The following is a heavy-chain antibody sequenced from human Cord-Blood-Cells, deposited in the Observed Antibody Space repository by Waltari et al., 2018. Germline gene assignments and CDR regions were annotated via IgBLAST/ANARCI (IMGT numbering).Heavy chain of an antibody. Sequence: QLQLVPSGAEVKKPGASVKVSCKASGYTFPSYGISGVRKAPGQGREWMGRISAYNGNTNYAQKLQGRVTMTTDTSTSTAYMELRSLRSDDTAVYYCASHYQYSSGWYENDYWGQGTLVTVSS. V-gene: IGHV1-18*01. D-gene: IGHD6-19*01. J-gene: IGHJ4*02. CDR1: GYTFPSYG. CDR2: ISAYNGNT. CDR3: ASHYQYSSGWYENDY.